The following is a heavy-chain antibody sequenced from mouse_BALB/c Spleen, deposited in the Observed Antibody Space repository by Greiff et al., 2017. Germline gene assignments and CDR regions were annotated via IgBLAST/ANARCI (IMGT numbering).Heavy chain of an antibody. D-gene: IGHD3-1*01. V-gene: IGHV1-67*01. CDR1: GYTFTDYA. CDR3: ARSGAMDY. J-gene: IGHJ4*01. CDR2: ISTYYGDA. Sequence: QVQLQQSGAELVRPGVSVKISCKGSGYTFTDYAMHWVKQSHAKSLEWIGVISTYYGDASYNQKFKGKATMTVDKSSSTAYMELSSLTSEDSAVYYCARSGAMDYWGQGTSVTVSS.